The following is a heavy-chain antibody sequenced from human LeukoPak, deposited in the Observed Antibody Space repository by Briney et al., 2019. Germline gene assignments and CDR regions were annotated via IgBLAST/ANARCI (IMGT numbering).Heavy chain of an antibody. CDR3: AKDKTPGYSSSWTPLDY. V-gene: IGHV3-9*01. Sequence: PGGSLRLSCEASGFTFSSYAMHWVRQAPGKGLELVSGISWNSGSIGYADSVKGRFTISRDNAKNSLYLQMNSLRAEDTALYYCAKDKTPGYSSSWTPLDYWGQGTLVTVSS. CDR2: ISWNSGSI. J-gene: IGHJ4*02. CDR1: GFTFSSYA. D-gene: IGHD6-13*01.